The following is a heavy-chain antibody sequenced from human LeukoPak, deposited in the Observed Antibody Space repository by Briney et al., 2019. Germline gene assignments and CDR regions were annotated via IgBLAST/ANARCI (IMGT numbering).Heavy chain of an antibody. D-gene: IGHD2-2*02. CDR3: ARNPLPDTSSYYYYGMDV. CDR2: IIPIFGTA. CDR1: GGTFSSYA. V-gene: IGHV1-69*01. J-gene: IGHJ6*02. Sequence: ASVKVSCKASGGTFSSYAISWVRQAPGQGLEWMGGIIPIFGTANYAQKFQGRVTITADESTSTAYMELSSLRSEDTAVYYCARNPLPDTSSYYYYGMDVWGQGTTVTVSS.